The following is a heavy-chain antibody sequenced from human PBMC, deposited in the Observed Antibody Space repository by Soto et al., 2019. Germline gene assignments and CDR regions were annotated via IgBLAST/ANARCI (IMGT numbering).Heavy chain of an antibody. Sequence: EVQLVETGGGLVQPGGSLRLSCAASGFTVTRNYMSWVGQAPGRGLEWASVIFSGGDIYYSDSVKARFITSRDTSENAVCLRMGDLRVEDTAVYYCARSLPGALPAASSWYSHHSLDVWGKRITVIVTS. CDR3: ARSLPGALPAASSWYSHHSLDV. D-gene: IGHD2-2*01. CDR2: IFSGGDI. V-gene: IGHV3-66*01. CDR1: GFTVTRNY. J-gene: IGHJ6*03.